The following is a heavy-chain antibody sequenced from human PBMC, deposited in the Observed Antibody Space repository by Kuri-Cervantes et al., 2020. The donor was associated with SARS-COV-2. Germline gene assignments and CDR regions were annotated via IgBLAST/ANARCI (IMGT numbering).Heavy chain of an antibody. CDR2: INPNSGGT. V-gene: IGHV1-2*02. CDR3: ARDLPLWELLEFGFDY. J-gene: IGHJ4*02. CDR1: GYTFTGYY. Sequence: ASVKVSCKASGYTFTGYYMHWVRQAPGQGLEWMGWINPNSGGTNYAQKFQGRVTMTRDTSISTAYMELSRLRSDDTAVYYCARDLPLWELLEFGFDYWGQGTRVTVSS. D-gene: IGHD1-26*01.